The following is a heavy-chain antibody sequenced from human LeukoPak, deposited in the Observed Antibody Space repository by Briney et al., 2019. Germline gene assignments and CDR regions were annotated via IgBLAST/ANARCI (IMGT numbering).Heavy chain of an antibody. CDR1: GSTFSSYG. CDR3: ARVGTSSSGWQFDY. D-gene: IGHD6-19*01. J-gene: IGHJ4*02. CDR2: IWYDGSNK. V-gene: IGHV3-33*01. Sequence: GGSLRLSCAASGSTFSSYGMHWVRQAPGKGLEWVAVIWYDGSNKYNGDSVKGRFTISRDNAKNSLYLQMNSLRAEDTAVYYCARVGTSSSGWQFDYWGQGTLVTVSS.